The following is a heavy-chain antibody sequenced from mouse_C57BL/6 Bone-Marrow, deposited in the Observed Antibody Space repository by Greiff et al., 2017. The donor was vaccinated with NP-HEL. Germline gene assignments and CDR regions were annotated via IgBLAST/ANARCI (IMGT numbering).Heavy chain of an antibody. CDR3: ARDYYSKRFAY. D-gene: IGHD2-5*01. CDR1: GYSITSGYY. CDR2: ISYDGSN. Sequence: EVKLQESGPGLVKPSQSLSLTCSVTGYSITSGYYWNWIRQFPGNKLEWMGYISYDGSNNYNPSLKNRISITRDTSKNQFFLKLNSVTTEDTATYYCARDYYSKRFAYWGQGTLVTVSA. V-gene: IGHV3-6*01. J-gene: IGHJ3*01.